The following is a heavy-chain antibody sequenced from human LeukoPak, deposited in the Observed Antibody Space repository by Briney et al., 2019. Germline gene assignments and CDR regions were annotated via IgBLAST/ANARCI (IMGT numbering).Heavy chain of an antibody. Sequence: SVKVSCKASGFTFSNSAVQWVRQARGQRLEWIGWIVVGSGNTNYAQEFQERVTITRDMSTSTAYMELSSLRSEDTAVYYCTSDPTFYSGRYCFDYWGQGTLVTVSS. J-gene: IGHJ4*02. CDR2: IVVGSGNT. V-gene: IGHV1-58*01. D-gene: IGHD1-26*01. CDR1: GFTFSNSA. CDR3: TSDPTFYSGRYCFDY.